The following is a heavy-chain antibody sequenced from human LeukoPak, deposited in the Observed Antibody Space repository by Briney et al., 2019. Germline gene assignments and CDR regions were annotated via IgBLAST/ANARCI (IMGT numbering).Heavy chain of an antibody. D-gene: IGHD6-13*01. CDR2: INHSGST. V-gene: IGHV4-34*01. Sequence: SETLSLTCAVYGGSFSGYYWSWIRQPPEKGLEWIGEINHSGSTNYNPSLKSRVTISVDTSKNQFSPKLSSVTAADTAVYHCARGPRRAAAAPEYWGQGTLVSVSS. CDR3: ARGPRRAAAAPEY. CDR1: GGSFSGYY. J-gene: IGHJ4*02.